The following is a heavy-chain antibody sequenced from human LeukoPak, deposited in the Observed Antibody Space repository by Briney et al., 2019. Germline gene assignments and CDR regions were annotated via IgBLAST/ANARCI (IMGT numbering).Heavy chain of an antibody. CDR2: ISGGGGST. V-gene: IGHV3-23*01. Sequence: GGSLRLSCAASGFTFSNYAMNWVRQAPGKGLEWVTAISGGGGSTFYADSVKGRFTISRDDSKNTLHLQMNSLRADDTAVYYCAKTASPTPQYYYSMDVWGKGTTVTLSS. CDR3: AKTASPTPQYYYSMDV. CDR1: GFTFSNYA. D-gene: IGHD2-2*01. J-gene: IGHJ6*03.